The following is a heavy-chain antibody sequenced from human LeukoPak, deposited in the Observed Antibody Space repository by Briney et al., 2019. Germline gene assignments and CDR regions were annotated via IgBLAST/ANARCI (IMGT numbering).Heavy chain of an antibody. V-gene: IGHV3-30-3*01. D-gene: IGHD2-2*01. CDR2: ISYDGSNK. Sequence: GGSLRLSCAASGFTFSSYAMHWVRQAPGKGLEWVAVISYDGSNKYYADSVKGRFTISRDNSKNTLYLQMNSLRAEDTAVYYCARDRREGYCSSTSCPPYFDYWGQGTLVTVSS. CDR3: ARDRREGYCSSTSCPPYFDY. J-gene: IGHJ4*02. CDR1: GFTFSSYA.